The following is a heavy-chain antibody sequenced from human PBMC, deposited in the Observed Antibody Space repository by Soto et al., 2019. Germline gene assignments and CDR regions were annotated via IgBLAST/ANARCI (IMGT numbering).Heavy chain of an antibody. CDR1: GYSFTSYW. CDR2: IYPGDSDT. V-gene: IGHV5-51*01. D-gene: IGHD3-22*01. CDR3: ATGKVSTDPRAAFDI. J-gene: IGHJ3*02. Sequence: GESLKISCTGVGYSFTSYWIGWVRQMAGKGLEWMGIIYPGDSDTRYSPSFQGQVTISADKSISTAYLQWSSLKASDTAMYYCATGKVSTDPRAAFDIWGQGTMVTVSS.